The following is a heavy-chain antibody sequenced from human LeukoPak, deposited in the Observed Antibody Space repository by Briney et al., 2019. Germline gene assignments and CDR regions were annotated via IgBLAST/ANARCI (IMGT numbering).Heavy chain of an antibody. CDR1: GFSFSSYG. CDR2: IWYDGSNK. D-gene: IGHD2-21*02. Sequence: GRFLRLSCAASGFSFSSYGMHWVRQAPGKGLEWVAVIWYDGSNKYYADSVKGRFTISRDNSKNTLYLQMNSLRAEDTAVYYCAREVCGGDCPFDYWGQGTLVTVSS. V-gene: IGHV3-33*01. J-gene: IGHJ4*02. CDR3: AREVCGGDCPFDY.